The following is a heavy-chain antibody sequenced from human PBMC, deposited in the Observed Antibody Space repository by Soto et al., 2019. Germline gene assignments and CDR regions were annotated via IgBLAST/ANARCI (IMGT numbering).Heavy chain of an antibody. CDR2: IYSGGST. CDR3: ARDGGGTAARPRDAFDI. CDR1: VFTVSSNY. V-gene: IGHV3-66*01. J-gene: IGHJ3*02. D-gene: IGHD2-21*01. Sequence: GGSLRLSCAASVFTVSSNYMSWVRQAPGKGLEWVSVIYSGGSTYYADSVKGRFTISRDKSKNTLYLQMNSLRAEDTAVYYCARDGGGTAARPRDAFDIWGQGPMVT.